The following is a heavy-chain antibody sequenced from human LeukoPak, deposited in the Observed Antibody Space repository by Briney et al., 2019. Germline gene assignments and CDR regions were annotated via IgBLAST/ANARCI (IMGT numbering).Heavy chain of an antibody. CDR3: ATYTLSQFWSGYYHFDY. CDR2: IIPMFGTS. D-gene: IGHD3-3*01. V-gene: IGHV1-69*05. J-gene: IGHJ4*02. Sequence: ASVKVSCKASGGNFISYAVSWVRQAPGQGLEWMGGIIPMFGTSNYAQKFQGRVTITTDESTTTAYMELSSLSSEDTAVYYCATYTLSQFWSGYYHFDYWVQGTLVSVSS. CDR1: GGNFISYA.